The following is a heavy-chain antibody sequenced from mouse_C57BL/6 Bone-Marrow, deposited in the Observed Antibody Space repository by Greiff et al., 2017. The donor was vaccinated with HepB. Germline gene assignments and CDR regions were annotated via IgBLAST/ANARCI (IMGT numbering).Heavy chain of an antibody. CDR2: IWWDDDK. D-gene: IGHD1-1*01. V-gene: IGHV8-8*01. CDR1: GFSLSTFGMG. Sequence: QVTLKESGPGILQPSQTLSLTCSFSGFSLSTFGMGVGIRQPSGKGLEWLAHIWWDDDKYYNPALKSRLTIAKDNSKNQVFLKIANVDTADTATYYCARIGYYYGSSYYFDYWGQGTTLPVSS. CDR3: ARIGYYYGSSYYFDY. J-gene: IGHJ2*01.